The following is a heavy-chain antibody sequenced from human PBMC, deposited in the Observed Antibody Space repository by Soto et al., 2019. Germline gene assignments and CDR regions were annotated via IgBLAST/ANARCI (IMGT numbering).Heavy chain of an antibody. J-gene: IGHJ3*02. V-gene: IGHV4-39*01. CDR2: IYYSGST. D-gene: IGHD3-22*01. CDR3: ARRNNMIVVVILDAFEI. CDR1: GGSISSSSYY. Sequence: SETLSLTCTVCGGSISSSSYYWGWIRQPPGKGLQWIGSIYYSGSTYYNPSLKSRVTISVDTSKNQFSLKLSSVTAADTAVYYSARRNNMIVVVILDAFEILGRGPMLTV.